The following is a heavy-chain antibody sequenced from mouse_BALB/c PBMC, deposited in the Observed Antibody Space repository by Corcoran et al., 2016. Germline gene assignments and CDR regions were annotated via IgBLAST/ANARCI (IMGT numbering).Heavy chain of an antibody. Sequence: LGQAEAETAITWSSGKTSCKGSGYTFTDYYMTWVKQSHGKNLEWIGLINPYNGGTSYNQKFKGKATLTVDKSSSTAYMELLSLTSEDSAVYYCGASTSVYFGYGGQRNTLTVPT. J-gene: IGHJ2*01. CDR3: GASTSVYFGY. CDR2: INPYNGGT. CDR1: GYTFTDYY. D-gene: IGHD3-1*01. V-gene: IGHV1-26*01.